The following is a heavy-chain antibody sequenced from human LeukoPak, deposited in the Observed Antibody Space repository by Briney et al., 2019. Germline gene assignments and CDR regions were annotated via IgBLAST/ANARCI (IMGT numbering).Heavy chain of an antibody. CDR3: ARDLCSWIQLCPLDY. Sequence: GGSLRLSCAASGFTFSSYWMSWARQAPGKGLEWVANIKQDGSEKYYVDSVKGRFTISRDNAKNSLYLQMNSLRAEDTAVYYCARDLCSWIQLCPLDYWGQGTLVTVSS. CDR2: IKQDGSEK. CDR1: GFTFSSYW. D-gene: IGHD5-18*01. V-gene: IGHV3-7*01. J-gene: IGHJ4*02.